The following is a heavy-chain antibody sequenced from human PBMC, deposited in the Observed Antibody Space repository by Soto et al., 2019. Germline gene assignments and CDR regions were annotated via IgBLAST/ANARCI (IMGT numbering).Heavy chain of an antibody. J-gene: IGHJ4*02. CDR1: GFSLSISGVG. CDR2: IYWDDDK. D-gene: IGHD1-7*01. V-gene: IGHV2-5*02. Sequence: QITLKESGPTLVKPTQTLTLTCTFSGFSLSISGVGVGWIRQPPGKALEWLALIYWDDDKRYSPSLKSTLTITKDISKNQVVLTMTNMDPVDTATYYCAHQRPTGTTDYWGQGTLVTVSS. CDR3: AHQRPTGTTDY.